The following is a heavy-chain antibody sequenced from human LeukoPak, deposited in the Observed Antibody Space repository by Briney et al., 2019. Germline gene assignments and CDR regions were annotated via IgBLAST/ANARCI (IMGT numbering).Heavy chain of an antibody. Sequence: SETLSLTCTVSGGSISSYYWSWIRQPPGKGLEWIGYIYTSGSTNYNPSLKSRVTISVDTSKNQFSLKLSSVTVADTAVYYCAIGSTYYYYYYMDVWGKGTTVTVSS. V-gene: IGHV4-4*09. J-gene: IGHJ6*03. CDR2: IYTSGST. D-gene: IGHD2-15*01. CDR1: GGSISSYY. CDR3: AIGSTYYYYYYMDV.